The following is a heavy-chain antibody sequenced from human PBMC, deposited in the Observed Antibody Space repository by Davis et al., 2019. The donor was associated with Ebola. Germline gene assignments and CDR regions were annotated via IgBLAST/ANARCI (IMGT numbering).Heavy chain of an antibody. CDR1: GGSVSSGSYY. Sequence: SETLSLTCTVSGGSVSSGSYYWSWIRQPPGKGLEWIGYIYYSGSTNYNPSLKSRVTISVDTSKNQFSLKLSSVTAADTAVYYCARHDGSGQVYFDYWGRGTLVTVSS. V-gene: IGHV4-61*01. D-gene: IGHD6-19*01. CDR2: IYYSGST. CDR3: ARHDGSGQVYFDY. J-gene: IGHJ4*02.